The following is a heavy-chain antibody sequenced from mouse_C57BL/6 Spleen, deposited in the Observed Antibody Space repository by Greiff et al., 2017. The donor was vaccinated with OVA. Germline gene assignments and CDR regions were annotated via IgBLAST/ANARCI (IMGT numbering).Heavy chain of an antibody. CDR1: GYSFTGYY. D-gene: IGHD3-2*02. CDR2: INPSTGGT. Sequence: VQLKESGPELVKPGASVKISCKASGYSFTGYYLNWVKQSPEKSLEWIGEINPSTGGTTYNQKFKAKATLTVDKHSITTYMQLKSLTSSDSAVYYCAILDSSGYGAMDYWGQGTSVTVSS. J-gene: IGHJ4*01. CDR3: AILDSSGYGAMDY. V-gene: IGHV1-42*01.